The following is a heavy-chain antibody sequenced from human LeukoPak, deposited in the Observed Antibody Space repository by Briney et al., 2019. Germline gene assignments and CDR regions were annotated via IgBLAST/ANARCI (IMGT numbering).Heavy chain of an antibody. CDR3: ATRGDILTGYPYYFDY. CDR1: GFTFSSYA. CDR2: ISGSGGST. V-gene: IGHV3-23*01. D-gene: IGHD3-9*01. Sequence: GGSLRLSCAASGFTFSSYAMSWVRQPPGKGLEWVSAISGSGGSTYYADSVKGRFTISRDNSKNTLYLQMNSLRAEDTAVYYCATRGDILTGYPYYFDYWGQGTLVTVSS. J-gene: IGHJ4*02.